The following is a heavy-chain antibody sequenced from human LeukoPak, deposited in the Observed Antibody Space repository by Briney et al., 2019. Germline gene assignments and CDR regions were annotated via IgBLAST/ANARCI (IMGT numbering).Heavy chain of an antibody. CDR2: IYHSGST. CDR3: ARVKDDILTGYPTPPFFDY. V-gene: IGHV4-4*02. J-gene: IGHJ4*02. Sequence: SGTLSLTCAVYGGSISSSNWWSWVRQPPGKGLEWIGEIYHSGSTNYNPSLKSRVTISVDTSKNQFSLKLSSVTAADTAVYYCARVKDDILTGYPTPPFFDYWGQGTLVTVSS. CDR1: GGSISSSNW. D-gene: IGHD3-9*01.